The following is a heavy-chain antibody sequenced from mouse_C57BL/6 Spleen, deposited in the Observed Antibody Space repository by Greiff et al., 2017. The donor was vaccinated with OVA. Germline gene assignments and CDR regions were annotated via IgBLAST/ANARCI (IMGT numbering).Heavy chain of an antibody. CDR3: ASGSSSYYFDY. D-gene: IGHD1-1*01. V-gene: IGHV5-17*01. Sequence: DVHLVESGGGLVKPGGSLKLSCAASGFTFSDYGMHWVRQAPEKGLEWVAYISSGSSTICYADTVKGRFTISRDNAKNTLFLQMTSLRSEDTAMYYCASGSSSYYFDYWGQGTTLTVSS. CDR1: GFTFSDYG. CDR2: ISSGSSTI. J-gene: IGHJ2*01.